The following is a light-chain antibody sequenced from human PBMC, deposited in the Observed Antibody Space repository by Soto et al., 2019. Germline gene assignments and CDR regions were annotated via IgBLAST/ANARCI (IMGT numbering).Light chain of an antibody. CDR1: SSDIGGYNF. CDR2: DVG. J-gene: IGLJ1*01. V-gene: IGLV2-14*01. CDR3: NSYRTVSTYV. Sequence: QSALTQPASVYGSPGQSITIACTGTSSDIGGYNFVSWYQQHPGKAPKLLIYDVGNRPSGVSNRFSGSKSGNTASLTISGLQAEDEAHYYYNSYRTVSTYVFGTGTKLTVL.